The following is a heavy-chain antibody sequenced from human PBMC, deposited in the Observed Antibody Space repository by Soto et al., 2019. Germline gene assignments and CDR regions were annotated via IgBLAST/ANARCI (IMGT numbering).Heavy chain of an antibody. D-gene: IGHD3-10*01. CDR1: GFTFSSYA. CDR3: ARDRIYYYGSGSYYNERYFDL. J-gene: IGHJ2*01. Sequence: EVQLVESGGGLVQPGGSLRLSCAASGFTFSSYAMHWVRQAPGKGLEYVSAISSNGGSTYYANSVKGRFTISRDNSKNTLYLQMGSLRAEDMAVYYCARDRIYYYGSGSYYNERYFDLWGRGTLVTVSS. CDR2: ISSNGGST. V-gene: IGHV3-64*01.